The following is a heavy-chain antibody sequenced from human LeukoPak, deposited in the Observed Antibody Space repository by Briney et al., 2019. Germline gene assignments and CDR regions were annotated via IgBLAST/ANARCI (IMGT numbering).Heavy chain of an antibody. CDR1: GFTFSSFD. CDR2: IGTASDT. CDR3: ARGPPRGKYYYMDV. J-gene: IGHJ6*03. V-gene: IGHV3-13*01. D-gene: IGHD1-1*01. Sequence: GGSLRLSCAASGFTFSSFDMHWVRQPTGQGLEWVSTIGTASDTYYPGSVEGRFTLSRDDAKNSLYLQMNSLTAGDTAVYYCARGPPRGKYYYMDVWGKGTTVTVPS.